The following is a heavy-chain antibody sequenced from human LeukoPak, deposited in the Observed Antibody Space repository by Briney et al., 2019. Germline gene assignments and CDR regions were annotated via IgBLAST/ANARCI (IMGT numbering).Heavy chain of an antibody. D-gene: IGHD3-3*01. CDR2: ISAYNGNT. CDR1: GYTFTSYG. V-gene: IGHV1-18*01. J-gene: IGHJ6*03. CDR3: ARVNRATSYDFWSGSYYYYYYMDV. Sequence: ASVKVPCKASGYTFTSYGISWVRQAPGQGLEWMGWISAYNGNTNYAQKLQGRVTVTTDTSTSTAYMELRSLRSDDTAVYYCARVNRATSYDFWSGSYYYYYYMDVWGKGTTVTVSS.